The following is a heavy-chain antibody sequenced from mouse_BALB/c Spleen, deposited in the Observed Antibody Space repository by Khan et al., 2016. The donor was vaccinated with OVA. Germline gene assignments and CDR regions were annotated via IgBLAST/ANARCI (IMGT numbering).Heavy chain of an antibody. D-gene: IGHD2-12*01. Sequence: EVQLQESGPGLVKPSQSLSLTCTVTGYSITSDYAWNWIRQFPGNKLEWMGYINSTGSTSSNPSLKSRISITRDTSKNQFFLQLKSVTTEDTATYYCARSLYYSYGYALDCWGRGTSVTVSS. CDR1: GYSITSDYA. CDR2: INSTGST. CDR3: ARSLYYSYGYALDC. J-gene: IGHJ4*01. V-gene: IGHV3-2*02.